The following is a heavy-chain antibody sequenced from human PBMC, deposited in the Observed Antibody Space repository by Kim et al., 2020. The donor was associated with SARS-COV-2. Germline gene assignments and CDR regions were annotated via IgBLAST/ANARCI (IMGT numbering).Heavy chain of an antibody. Sequence: ASVKVSCKASGYTFTSYGISWVRQAPGQGLEWMGWISAYNGNTNYAQKLQGRVTMTTDTSTSTAYVELRSLRSDDTAGYYCARDLYRTNYYDSSGYYYTLPNSNFDYWGQGTLVTVSS. D-gene: IGHD3-22*01. V-gene: IGHV1-18*01. CDR3: ARDLYRTNYYDSSGYYYTLPNSNFDY. CDR2: ISAYNGNT. CDR1: GYTFTSYG. J-gene: IGHJ4*02.